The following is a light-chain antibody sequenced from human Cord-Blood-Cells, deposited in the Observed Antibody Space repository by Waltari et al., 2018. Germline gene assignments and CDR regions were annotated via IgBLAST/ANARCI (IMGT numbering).Light chain of an antibody. J-gene: IGLJ1*01. CDR3: CSYAGSYTFNYV. V-gene: IGLV2-11*01. CDR1: SSDVGGYHY. CDR2: DVS. Sequence: QYALTQPRSVSGSPGQSVTISCTGTSSDVGGYHYVSWSQQHPGKAPIHMIYDVSKRRSGVLDRFAVSKSCNPASLTISGLQAEDEADYYCCSYAGSYTFNYVFGTGTKVTVL.